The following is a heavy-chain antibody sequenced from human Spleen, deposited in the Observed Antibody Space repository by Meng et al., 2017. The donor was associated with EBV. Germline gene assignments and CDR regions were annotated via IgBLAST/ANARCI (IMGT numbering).Heavy chain of an antibody. CDR2: INHSGIT. Sequence: GPVHDWGAGLWKPSATLSLTCAVYGESLSGNYLTWIRQPPGKGLEWIGDINHSGITNYNPSLKSRVTISADTSKNQFSLKMTSVTAADTALYYCAGGRGLPNYWGQGTLVTVSS. CDR1: GESLSGNY. J-gene: IGHJ4*02. CDR3: AGGRGLPNY. V-gene: IGHV4-34*01. D-gene: IGHD4-17*01.